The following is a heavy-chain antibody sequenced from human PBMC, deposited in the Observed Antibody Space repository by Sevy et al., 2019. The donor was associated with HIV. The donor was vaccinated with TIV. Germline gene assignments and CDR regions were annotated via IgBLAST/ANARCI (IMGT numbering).Heavy chain of an antibody. CDR2: ISGSGGST. Sequence: GGSLRLSCAASRFTFNTYAMTWVRQAPGKGLEWVSAISGSGGSTYYSDSVKGRFTISRDNSKSTLYLQMNSLRAEDTAVYYCAKDGVLEGAPPWYFDYWGQGTLVTVSS. J-gene: IGHJ4*02. CDR3: AKDGVLEGAPPWYFDY. D-gene: IGHD1-26*01. V-gene: IGHV3-23*01. CDR1: RFTFNTYA.